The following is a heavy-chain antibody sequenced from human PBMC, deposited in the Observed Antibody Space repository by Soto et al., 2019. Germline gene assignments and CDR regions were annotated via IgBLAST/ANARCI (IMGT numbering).Heavy chain of an antibody. D-gene: IGHD3-9*01. V-gene: IGHV1-2*04. CDR3: ARGGVLRYFDPYGMDV. Sequence: GASVKVSCKASGYTFTGYYMHWVRQAPGQGLEWMGWINPNSGGTNYAQKFQGWVTMTRDTSISTAYMELSRLRSDDTAVYYCARGGVLRYFDPYGMDVWGQGTTVTVSS. CDR1: GYTFTGYY. J-gene: IGHJ6*02. CDR2: INPNSGGT.